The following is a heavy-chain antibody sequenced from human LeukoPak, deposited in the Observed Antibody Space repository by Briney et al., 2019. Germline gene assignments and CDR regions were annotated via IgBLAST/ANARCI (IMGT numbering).Heavy chain of an antibody. CDR3: ARDWGFGPYYYYMDV. Sequence: ASVKVSCKVSGFTLTELSMHWVRQAPGKGLEWMGGFDPEDGETIYAQKFQGRVTMTRDTSISTAYMELSRLRSDDTAVYYCARDWGFGPYYYYMDVWGKGTTVTISS. CDR2: FDPEDGET. CDR1: GFTLTELS. J-gene: IGHJ6*03. D-gene: IGHD3-10*01. V-gene: IGHV1-24*01.